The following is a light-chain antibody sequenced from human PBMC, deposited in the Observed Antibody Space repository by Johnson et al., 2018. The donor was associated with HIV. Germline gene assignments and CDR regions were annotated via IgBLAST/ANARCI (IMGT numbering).Light chain of an antibody. V-gene: IGLV1-51*02. J-gene: IGLJ1*01. CDR1: SSNIGKNY. CDR2: EDN. Sequence: HSVLTQPPSVSAAPGQKVTISCSGSSSNIGKNYVSWYQQFPGTAPKLLIHEDNKRPSGIPDRFSGSKSGTSAALDIAGLQTGDEADYYCGTWDSSLTGGVFGSGTKVTVL. CDR3: GTWDSSLTGGV.